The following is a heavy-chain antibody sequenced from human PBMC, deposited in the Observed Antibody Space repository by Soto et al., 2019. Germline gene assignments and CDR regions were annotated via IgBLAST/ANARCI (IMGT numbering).Heavy chain of an antibody. Sequence: QVQLVESGGGVVQPGRSLRLSCAASGFTFSSYGMHWVRQAPGKGLEWVAVIWYDGSNKYYADSVKGRFTISRDNSKNTLYLQMNSLRVEDTAVYYCARDFHYYDSSGYYGYWGQGTLVTVSS. J-gene: IGHJ4*02. CDR2: IWYDGSNK. D-gene: IGHD3-22*01. V-gene: IGHV3-33*01. CDR3: ARDFHYYDSSGYYGY. CDR1: GFTFSSYG.